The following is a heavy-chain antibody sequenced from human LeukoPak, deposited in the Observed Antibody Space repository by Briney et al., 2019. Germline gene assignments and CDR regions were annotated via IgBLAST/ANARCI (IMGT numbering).Heavy chain of an antibody. D-gene: IGHD3-22*01. CDR3: ARFYTYDSSGYYYGPFRY. CDR1: GFTFSSYA. Sequence: GGSLRLSCAASGFTFSSYAMHWVRQAPGKGLEWVAVISYDGSNKYYADSVKGRFTISRDNSKNTLYLQMNSLRAEDTAVYYCARFYTYDSSGYYYGPFRYWGQGTLVTVSS. V-gene: IGHV3-30*01. CDR2: ISYDGSNK. J-gene: IGHJ4*02.